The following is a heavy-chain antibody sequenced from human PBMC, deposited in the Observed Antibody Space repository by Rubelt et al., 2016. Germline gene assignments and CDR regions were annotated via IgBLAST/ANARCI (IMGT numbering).Heavy chain of an antibody. CDR3: ARLEYSSGWYPHY. V-gene: IGHV4-39*01. Sequence: QVQLQESGPGLVKPSETLSLNCTVSGGSISTSTYYWGWIRQPPGKGLEWIGSIYYSGSTYYNPSLKSRVTMSVDTSKNQFSLKLNSVTAADTAVYYCARLEYSSGWYPHYWGQGTLVTVSS. J-gene: IGHJ4*02. CDR1: GGSISTSTYY. CDR2: IYYSGST. D-gene: IGHD6-19*01.